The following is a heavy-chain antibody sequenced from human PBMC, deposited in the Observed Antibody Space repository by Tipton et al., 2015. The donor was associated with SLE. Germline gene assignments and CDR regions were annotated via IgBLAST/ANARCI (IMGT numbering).Heavy chain of an antibody. CDR1: EFTFSSYN. J-gene: IGHJ2*01. Sequence: SLRLSCAASEFTFSSYNMNWVRQAPGKGLEWVSYISRSTTTTYYADSVKGRFTISRDNVKKSLYLQMNSLRAEDTAVYYCARVNSNYGNNWYFDLWGRGTLVTVSS. CDR2: ISRSTTTT. D-gene: IGHD4-11*01. CDR3: ARVNSNYGNNWYFDL. V-gene: IGHV3-48*01.